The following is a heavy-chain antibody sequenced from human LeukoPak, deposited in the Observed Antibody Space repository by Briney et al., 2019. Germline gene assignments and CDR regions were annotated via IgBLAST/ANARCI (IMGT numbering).Heavy chain of an antibody. CDR2: MNPNSGNT. CDR3: AITPHCDILTGYYYDAFDI. V-gene: IGHV1-8*03. Sequence: GASVKVSCKASGYTFTSYDMNWVRQATGQGLEWMGWMNPNSGNTGYAQKFQGRVTITRNTSISTPYMEMCSLRSEDTAVHYCAITPHCDILTGYYYDAFDIWGQGTIVTASS. CDR1: GYTFTSYD. J-gene: IGHJ3*02. D-gene: IGHD3-9*01.